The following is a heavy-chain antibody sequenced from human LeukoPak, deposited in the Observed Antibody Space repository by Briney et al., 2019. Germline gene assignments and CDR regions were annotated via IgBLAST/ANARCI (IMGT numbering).Heavy chain of an antibody. J-gene: IGHJ6*02. Sequence: ASVKVSCKASGGTFSSYATSWVRQAPGQGLEWMGRIIPILGIANYAQKFQGRVTITADKSTSTAYMELSSLRSEDTAVYYCARDGTIAAAGPLYYYYGMDVWGQGTTVTVSS. CDR1: GGTFSSYA. CDR2: IIPILGIA. CDR3: ARDGTIAAAGPLYYYYGMDV. D-gene: IGHD6-13*01. V-gene: IGHV1-69*04.